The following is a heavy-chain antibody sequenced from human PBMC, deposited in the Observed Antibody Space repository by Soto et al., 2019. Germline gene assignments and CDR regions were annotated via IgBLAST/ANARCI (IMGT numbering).Heavy chain of an antibody. CDR1: GGSISSYY. V-gene: IGHV4-59*01. CDR2: IYYSGST. CDR3: ARVPVVPAAAGFYFDY. Sequence: QVQLQESGPGLVKPSETLSLTCTVSGGSISSYYWSWIRQPPGKGLEWIGYIYYSGSTNYNPSLKSRVTISVDTPKNQFSLKLSSVTAADTAVYYCARVPVVPAAAGFYFDYWGQGTLVTVSS. D-gene: IGHD2-2*01. J-gene: IGHJ4*02.